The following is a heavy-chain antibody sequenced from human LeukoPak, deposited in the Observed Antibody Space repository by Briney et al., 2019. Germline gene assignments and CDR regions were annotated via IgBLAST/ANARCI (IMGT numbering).Heavy chain of an antibody. CDR2: MNPNSGNT. Sequence: ASVKVSCKASGYTFTSYDINWVRQATGQGLEWMGWMNPNSGNTGYAQKFQGGVTITRNTSISTAYMELSSLRSEDTAVYYCARGRRGYSYGTFDYWGQGTLVTVSS. V-gene: IGHV1-8*03. J-gene: IGHJ4*02. CDR1: GYTFTSYD. CDR3: ARGRRGYSYGTFDY. D-gene: IGHD5-18*01.